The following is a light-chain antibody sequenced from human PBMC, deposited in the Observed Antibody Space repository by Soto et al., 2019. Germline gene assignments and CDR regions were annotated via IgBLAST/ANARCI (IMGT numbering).Light chain of an antibody. CDR3: SSSAGGNSMI. CDR2: EVN. CDR1: SSDVGNYKY. Sequence: QSALTQPPSASGSPGQSVTISCTGTSSDVGNYKYVSWYQQYPGKAPKHIIYEVNKRPSGVPDRFSGSKSGNTASLTVSGLQAEDEADYYCSSSAGGNSMIFGGGTKLTVL. V-gene: IGLV2-8*01. J-gene: IGLJ2*01.